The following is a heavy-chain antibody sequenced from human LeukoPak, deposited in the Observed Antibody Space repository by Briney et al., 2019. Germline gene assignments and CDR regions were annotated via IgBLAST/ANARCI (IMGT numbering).Heavy chain of an antibody. CDR3: ARARSSWEPFDY. D-gene: IGHD6-13*01. V-gene: IGHV3-21*01. J-gene: IGHJ4*02. CDR1: GFTFSSYS. Sequence: GGSLRLSCAASGFTFSSYSMNWVRQAPGKGLEWVSSISSSSSYIYYADTVKGRFTISRDNDKNSLYLQMNSLRAEDTAVYYCARARSSWEPFDYWGQGTLVTVSS. CDR2: ISSSSSYI.